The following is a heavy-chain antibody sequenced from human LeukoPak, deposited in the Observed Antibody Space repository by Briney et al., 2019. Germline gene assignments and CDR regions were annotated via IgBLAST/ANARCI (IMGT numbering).Heavy chain of an antibody. D-gene: IGHD6-13*01. Sequence: VESLKISCKGSGYSFTSYWIGWVRQIPGKGLEWLGIIYPGDSDTRYSPSFQGQVTISADKSISTAYLQWSSLKASDTAMYYCARRRTIAAAGTGWDYYYYYYMDVWGKGTTVTVSS. CDR2: IYPGDSDT. CDR1: GYSFTSYW. V-gene: IGHV5-51*01. CDR3: ARRRTIAAAGTGWDYYYYYYMDV. J-gene: IGHJ6*03.